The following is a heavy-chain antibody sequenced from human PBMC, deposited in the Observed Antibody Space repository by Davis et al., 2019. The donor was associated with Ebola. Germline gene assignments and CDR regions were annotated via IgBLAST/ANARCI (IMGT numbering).Heavy chain of an antibody. Sequence: ASVKVSCKASGYTFTGYYMHWVRQAPGQGLEWMGWINPNSGGTNYAQKFQGRVTMTWDTSISTAYMELSSLRSDDTAVYYCVRGGYRDYPHWWAQGTLVTVSS. CDR1: GYTFTGYY. D-gene: IGHD4-17*01. CDR2: INPNSGGT. V-gene: IGHV1-2*02. CDR3: VRGGYRDYPHW. J-gene: IGHJ4*02.